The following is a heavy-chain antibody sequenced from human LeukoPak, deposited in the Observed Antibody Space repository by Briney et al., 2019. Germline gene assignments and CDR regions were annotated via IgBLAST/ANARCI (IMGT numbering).Heavy chain of an antibody. Sequence: SETPSLTCTFSGGSISSYYWDWIRQPAGKGPEWIGRINTSGSTNYNPSLNSRVTISMDTSKNQFSLKLSSVTAADTAVYYCARYHVLNRGVNWFDPWGQGTLVTVSS. V-gene: IGHV4-4*07. CDR3: ARYHVLNRGVNWFDP. CDR1: GGSISSYY. CDR2: INTSGST. J-gene: IGHJ5*02. D-gene: IGHD2-2*01.